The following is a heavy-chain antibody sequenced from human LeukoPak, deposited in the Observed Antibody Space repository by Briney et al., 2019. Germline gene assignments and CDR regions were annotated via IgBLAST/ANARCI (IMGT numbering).Heavy chain of an antibody. V-gene: IGHV3-7*01. CDR2: INQDGGEI. Sequence: GGSLRLSCAASGFTFSNSWMTWVRQAPGKGLEWVASINQDGGEIHYVDSVKGRFTISRDNAKNSLYLQMNSLRAEDTAVYYCARRSVAGSLDYWGQGTLVTVSS. D-gene: IGHD6-19*01. CDR1: GFTFSNSW. J-gene: IGHJ4*02. CDR3: ARRSVAGSLDY.